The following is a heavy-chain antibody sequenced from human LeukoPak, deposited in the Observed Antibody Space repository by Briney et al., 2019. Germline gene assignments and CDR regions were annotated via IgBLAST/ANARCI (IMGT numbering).Heavy chain of an antibody. CDR2: IYYSGST. CDR3: ARRYCSGGNCYPFDY. J-gene: IGHJ4*02. V-gene: IGHV4-30-4*01. Sequence: SETLSLTCTVSGGSISSGDYYWSRIRQPPGKGLEWIGYIYYSGSTYYNPSLKSRLTISRDTSKNQFSLKLSSVTAADTAVYYCARRYCSGGNCYPFDYWGQGTLVTVSS. D-gene: IGHD2-15*01. CDR1: GGSISSGDYY.